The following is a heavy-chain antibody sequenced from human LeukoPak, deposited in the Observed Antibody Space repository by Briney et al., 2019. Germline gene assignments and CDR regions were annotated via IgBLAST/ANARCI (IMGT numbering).Heavy chain of an antibody. V-gene: IGHV3-7*01. CDR1: GFTFSSYW. CDR3: ARAGYGSGSYLTLAALDY. D-gene: IGHD3-10*01. J-gene: IGHJ4*02. Sequence: GGSLRLSCAASGFTFSSYWMSWVRQAPGKGLEWVANIKQDGSEKYYVDSVKGRFTISRDNAKNSLYLQMNSLRAEDTAVYYCARAGYGSGSYLTLAALDYWGQGTLVTVSS. CDR2: IKQDGSEK.